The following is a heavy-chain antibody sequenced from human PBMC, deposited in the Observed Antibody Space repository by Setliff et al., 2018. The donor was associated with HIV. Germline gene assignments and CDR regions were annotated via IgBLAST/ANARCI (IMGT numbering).Heavy chain of an antibody. CDR1: GGTFSSYA. D-gene: IGHD6-19*01. Sequence: SVKVSCKASGGTFSSYAISWVRQAPGQGLEWLGGIIPIFGTANYAQKFQGRVTITTDESTSTAYMELSSLRSEDTAVYYCAARIAVAAPIFQDAFDIWGQGTMVTVSS. J-gene: IGHJ3*02. CDR2: IIPIFGTA. V-gene: IGHV1-69*05. CDR3: AARIAVAAPIFQDAFDI.